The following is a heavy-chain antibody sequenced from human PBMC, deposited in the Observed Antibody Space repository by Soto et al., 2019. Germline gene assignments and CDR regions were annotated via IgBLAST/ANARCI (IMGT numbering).Heavy chain of an antibody. CDR1: GSSLGAFH. V-gene: IGHV4-34*12. J-gene: IGHJ3*02. D-gene: IGHD3-22*01. CDR3: AREGGSYDSGGYLIRGAFDI. Sequence: PSETLSLTCATYGSSLGAFHWTWIRQPPGKGLEWIGELIHGGSTTYNASLKSRVTFSLDTSKSQFSLHLLSVTAADTAVYYCAREGGSYDSGGYLIRGAFDIWGQGTMVTVSS. CDR2: LIHGGST.